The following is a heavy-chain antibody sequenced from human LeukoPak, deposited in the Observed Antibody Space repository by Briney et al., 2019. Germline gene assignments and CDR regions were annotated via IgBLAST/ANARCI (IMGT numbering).Heavy chain of an antibody. CDR3: ARRPIASTDYYYFLDV. J-gene: IGHJ6*03. D-gene: IGHD6-13*01. V-gene: IGHV3-21*01. CDR1: EVTFSSYN. CDR2: ISGSSSFI. Sequence: GGSLRLSCAASEVTFSSYNMNWVRQAPGKGLEWVSSISGSSSFIYYADSVRGRFTISRDNAKNPLYLQMDSLRAEDTAVYYCARRPIASTDYYYFLDVWGKGTTVTVSS.